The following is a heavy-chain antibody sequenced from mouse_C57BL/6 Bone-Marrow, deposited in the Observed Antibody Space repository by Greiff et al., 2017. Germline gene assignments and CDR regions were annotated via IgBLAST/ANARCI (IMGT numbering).Heavy chain of an antibody. V-gene: IGHV1-80*01. Sequence: VKLMSSGSSLLKPWASFKLSCNPSCYAFRIYWMNWVHQRPVQGLEWIGQIFPGDGDTNYNGKFKGKATLTADTSSSTAYMQLSSLTSEDSAVYFCARGAYWGQGTLVTVSA. CDR3: ARGAY. CDR1: CYAFRIYW. J-gene: IGHJ3*01. CDR2: IFPGDGDT.